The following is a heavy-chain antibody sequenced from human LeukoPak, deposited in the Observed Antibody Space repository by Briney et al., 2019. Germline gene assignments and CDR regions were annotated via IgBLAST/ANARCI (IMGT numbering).Heavy chain of an antibody. D-gene: IGHD3-3*01. Sequence: SETLSLTCAVYGGSFSGYYWSWIRQPPGKGLEWIGEINHSGSTNYNPSLKSRVTISVDKSKNQFSLKLSFVTAADTAVYYCARGGPYYDFWSGKHYWFDPWGQGTLVTVSS. CDR3: ARGGPYYDFWSGKHYWFDP. V-gene: IGHV4-34*01. CDR1: GGSFSGYY. CDR2: INHSGST. J-gene: IGHJ5*02.